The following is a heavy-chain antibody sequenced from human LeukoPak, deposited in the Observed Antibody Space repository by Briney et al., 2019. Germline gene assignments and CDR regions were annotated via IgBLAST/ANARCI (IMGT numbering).Heavy chain of an antibody. CDR2: IKQDGSEK. J-gene: IGHJ4*02. CDR1: GFTFSSYW. D-gene: IGHD6-6*01. Sequence: GGSLRLSRAASGFTFSSYWMSWVRQAPGKGLEWVANIKQDGSEKYYVDSVKGRFTISRDNAKNSLYLQMNSLRAVDTAVYYCAREGQLALYYFDYWGQGTLVTVSS. V-gene: IGHV3-7*01. CDR3: AREGQLALYYFDY.